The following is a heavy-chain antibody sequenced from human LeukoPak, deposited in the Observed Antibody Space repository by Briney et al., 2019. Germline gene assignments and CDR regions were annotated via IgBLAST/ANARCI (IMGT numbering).Heavy chain of an antibody. J-gene: IGHJ3*02. CDR3: ARDPTTVTKGLDI. CDR2: ISYIGST. CDR1: GGSISSHY. Sequence: PSETLSLTCTVSGGSISSHYWSWIRQPPGKGLEWVGYISYIGSTTYNPSLKSRVTISVDTSKNQFSLKLSSVPAADAAVYFCARDPTTVTKGLDIWGQGTMVTVSS. D-gene: IGHD4-17*01. V-gene: IGHV4-59*11.